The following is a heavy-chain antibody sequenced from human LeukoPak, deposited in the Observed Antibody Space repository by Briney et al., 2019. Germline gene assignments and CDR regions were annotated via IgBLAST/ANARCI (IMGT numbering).Heavy chain of an antibody. CDR3: ARTQSSHYDILTGSFDY. CDR2: TDWDDDK. V-gene: IGHV2-70*01. Sequence: SGPALVKPTQTLTLTCTFSGFSLSTSGMCVSWIRQPPGKALEWLALTDWDDDKYYSTSLKTRLTISKDTSKNQVVLTMTNMDPVDTATYYCARTQSSHYDILTGSFDYWGQGTLVTVSS. D-gene: IGHD3-9*01. J-gene: IGHJ4*02. CDR1: GFSLSTSGMC.